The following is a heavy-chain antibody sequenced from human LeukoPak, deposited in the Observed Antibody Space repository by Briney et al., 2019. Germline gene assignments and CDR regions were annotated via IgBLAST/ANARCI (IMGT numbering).Heavy chain of an antibody. CDR1: GFTFDDYA. Sequence: PGGSLRLSCAASGFTFDDYAMHWVRQAPGKGLEWVSLISWDGGGTYYADTVKGRFTISRDNSKNSLYLQMNSLRAEDTAVYYCAKVYPYYDILTGSQDDAFDIWGQGTMVTVSS. CDR2: ISWDGGGT. V-gene: IGHV3-43D*03. J-gene: IGHJ3*02. D-gene: IGHD3-9*01. CDR3: AKVYPYYDILTGSQDDAFDI.